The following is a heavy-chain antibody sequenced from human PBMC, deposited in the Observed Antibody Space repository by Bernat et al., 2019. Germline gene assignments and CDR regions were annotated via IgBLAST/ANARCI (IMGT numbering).Heavy chain of an antibody. CDR3: AGLETYCSGGSCYNLGAFDI. Sequence: QLQLQESGPGLVKPSETLSLTCTVSGCSISSSSYYWGWIRQPPGKGLEWIGSIYYSGSTYYNPSLKSRVTISVDTSKNQFSLKLGSVTAADTAVYYCAGLETYCSGGSCYNLGAFDIWGQGTMVTVSS. CDR1: GCSISSSSYY. D-gene: IGHD2-15*01. J-gene: IGHJ3*02. V-gene: IGHV4-39*01. CDR2: IYYSGST.